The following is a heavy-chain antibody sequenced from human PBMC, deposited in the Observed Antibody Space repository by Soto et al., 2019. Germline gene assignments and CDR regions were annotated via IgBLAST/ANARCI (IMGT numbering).Heavy chain of an antibody. CDR3: TRRYNWNDYYFAP. V-gene: IGHV4-39*01. Sequence: SETLSLTCTVSGGSIRVQSYYWTWIRQTPGKGLEWVGSSYYSGTSYFNPALKGRVTISVDTSTNQFSLRLTSVTAADTAVYYCTRRYNWNDYYFAPWGQRTLVTLSS. CDR2: SYYSGTS. D-gene: IGHD1-20*01. J-gene: IGHJ5*02. CDR1: GGSIRVQSYY.